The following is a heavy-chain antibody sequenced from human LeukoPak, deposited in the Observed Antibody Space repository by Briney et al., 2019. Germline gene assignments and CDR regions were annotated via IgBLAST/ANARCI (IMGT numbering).Heavy chain of an antibody. Sequence: GGSLRLSCAASGFTVSSNYMSWVRQAPGKGLEWVSVIYSGSSTYYADSVKGRFTISRDNSKNTLYLQMNSLRAEDTAVYYCARRLPTAWGADYWGQGTLVTASS. CDR3: ARRLPTAWGADY. CDR2: IYSGSST. D-gene: IGHD7-27*01. J-gene: IGHJ4*02. CDR1: GFTVSSNY. V-gene: IGHV3-53*01.